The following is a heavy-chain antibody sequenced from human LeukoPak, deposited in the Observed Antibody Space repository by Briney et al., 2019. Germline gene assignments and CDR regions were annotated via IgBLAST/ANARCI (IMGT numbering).Heavy chain of an antibody. Sequence: PGRSLRLSCAASGFTFSSYAMHWVRQAPGKGLEWVAVISYDGSNKYYADSVKGRFTISRDNSKNTLYLRMNSLRAEDTAVYYCARDREARTVVVTAMTHWGQGTLVTVSS. D-gene: IGHD2-21*02. CDR3: ARDREARTVVVTAMTH. CDR1: GFTFSSYA. J-gene: IGHJ4*02. CDR2: ISYDGSNK. V-gene: IGHV3-30-3*01.